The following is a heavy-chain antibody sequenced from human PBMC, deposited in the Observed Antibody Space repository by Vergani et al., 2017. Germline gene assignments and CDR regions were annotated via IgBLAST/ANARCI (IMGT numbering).Heavy chain of an antibody. CDR1: GFTFSNAW. V-gene: IGHV3-15*07. D-gene: IGHD1-26*01. J-gene: IGHJ4*02. CDR3: TTDPRIVVATTIDC. Sequence: EVQLVESGGGLVKPGGSLRLSCAASGFTFSNAWMNWVRQAPGQGLEWVGRIKSKTDGGTTDYAAPWKGRFTISRDDSKNTLYLQMNSLKTEDTAVYYCTTDPRIVVATTIDCWGQGSLVTVSS. CDR2: IKSKTDGGTT.